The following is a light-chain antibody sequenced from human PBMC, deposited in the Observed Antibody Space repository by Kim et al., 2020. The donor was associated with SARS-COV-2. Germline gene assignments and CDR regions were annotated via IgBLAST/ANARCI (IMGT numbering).Light chain of an antibody. CDR2: IAS. CDR3: HQYGSPPST. J-gene: IGKJ5*01. CDR1: RGVTSNY. V-gene: IGKV3-20*01. Sequence: SPGEKATLSCRASRGVTSNYLAWYQQKPGQAPRLLIDIASSRATGIPDRFSGSGSGTEFTLTISRLEPEDFAVYYCHQYGSPPSTFGQGTRLEIK.